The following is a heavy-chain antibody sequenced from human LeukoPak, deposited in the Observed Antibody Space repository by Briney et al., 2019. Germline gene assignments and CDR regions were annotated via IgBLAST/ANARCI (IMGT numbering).Heavy chain of an antibody. Sequence: GGSLRLSCAASGFTFSNAGMSWVRQAPGKGLEWVGRIKSKTDGGTTDYAAPVKGRFTISRDDSKNTLYLQMNSLKTEDTAVYYCTTLGRPNCSGGSCYYYWGQGTLVTVSS. D-gene: IGHD2-15*01. CDR3: TTLGRPNCSGGSCYYY. CDR2: IKSKTDGGTT. V-gene: IGHV3-15*01. J-gene: IGHJ4*02. CDR1: GFTFSNAG.